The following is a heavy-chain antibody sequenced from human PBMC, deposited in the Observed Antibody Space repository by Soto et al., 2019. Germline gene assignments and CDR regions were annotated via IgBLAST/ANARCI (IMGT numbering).Heavy chain of an antibody. V-gene: IGHV1-8*01. Sequence: GASVKVSCKASGYTFTSYDINWVRQATGQGLEWMGWMNPNSGNTGYAQKFQGRVTMTRNTSISTAYMELSSLRSEDTAVYYCAKDREFTYYDLWSGYYPSDYWGQGTLVTVSS. CDR1: GYTFTSYD. CDR2: MNPNSGNT. CDR3: AKDREFTYYDLWSGYYPSDY. D-gene: IGHD3-3*01. J-gene: IGHJ4*02.